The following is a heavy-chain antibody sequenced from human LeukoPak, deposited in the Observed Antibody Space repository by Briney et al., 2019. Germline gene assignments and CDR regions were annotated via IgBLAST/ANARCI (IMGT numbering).Heavy chain of an antibody. CDR1: DYTFTSYG. CDR2: ISAYNGNT. J-gene: IGHJ3*02. Sequence: ASVKVSSKASDYTFTSYGISWVRQAPGQGLEWMGWISAYNGNTNYAQKLQGRVTMTTDTSTSTAYMELRSLRSDDTAVYYCARDIAAAGSLGAFDIWGQGTMVTVSS. CDR3: ARDIAAAGSLGAFDI. D-gene: IGHD6-13*01. V-gene: IGHV1-18*01.